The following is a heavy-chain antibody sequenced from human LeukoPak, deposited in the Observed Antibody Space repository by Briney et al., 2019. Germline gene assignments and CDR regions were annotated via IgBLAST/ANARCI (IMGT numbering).Heavy chain of an antibody. D-gene: IGHD2-15*01. CDR3: ARDIVVVVAAHFDY. CDR1: GFTFSSYA. Sequence: QPGGSLRLSCAASGFTFSSYAMSWVRQAPGKGLEWVSAVGGSGANTYYADSVKGRFTISRDNSKNTLYLQMNNLRAEDTALYYCARDIVVVVAAHFDYWGQGTLVTVSS. J-gene: IGHJ4*02. CDR2: VGGSGANT. V-gene: IGHV3-23*01.